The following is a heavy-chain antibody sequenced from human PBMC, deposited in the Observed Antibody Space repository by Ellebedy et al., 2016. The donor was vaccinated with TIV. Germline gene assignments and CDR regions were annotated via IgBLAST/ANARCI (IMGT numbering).Heavy chain of an antibody. CDR3: ARHLYYYDSSGYTVSQFDY. J-gene: IGHJ4*02. CDR1: GGSISSSSYY. Sequence: SETLSLTCTVSGGSISSSSYYWGWIRQSPGKGLEWIGSIYYSGSTNYNPSLKSRVTISGDTSKNQLSLKLSSVTAADTAVYYCARHLYYYDSSGYTVSQFDYWGQGILVTVSS. D-gene: IGHD3-22*01. CDR2: IYYSGST. V-gene: IGHV4-39*07.